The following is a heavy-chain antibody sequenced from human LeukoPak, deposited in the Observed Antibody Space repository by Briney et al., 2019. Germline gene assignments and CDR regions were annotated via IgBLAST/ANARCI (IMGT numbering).Heavy chain of an antibody. D-gene: IGHD1-26*01. CDR3: ARGNRGSSYRGDS. V-gene: IGHV3-20*04. CDR1: GFTFDDYG. CDR2: INGNGDTT. J-gene: IGHJ4*02. Sequence: PGGSLRLSCAASGFTFDDYGMTWLRQVPGKGLEWVAGINGNGDTTGYADSVKGRFTISRDNAKNSLYLQMNSLRAEDTALYYCARGNRGSSYRGDSWGQGMLVTVSS.